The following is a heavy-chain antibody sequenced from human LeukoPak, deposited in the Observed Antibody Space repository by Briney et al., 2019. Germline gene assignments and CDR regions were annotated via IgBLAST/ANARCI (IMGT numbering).Heavy chain of an antibody. CDR3: AREVFNGIQDNYYYYMDA. Sequence: ASVKVSCKASGYMFASYGISWVRQAPGQGLEWMGWINPYNGHTRNAQKFQGRVTMTTDTSTAYMELGSLGSDDTAVYYCAREVFNGIQDNYYYYMDAWGKGTTVAVSS. V-gene: IGHV1-18*01. CDR2: INPYNGHT. CDR1: GYMFASYG. J-gene: IGHJ6*03. D-gene: IGHD2-15*01.